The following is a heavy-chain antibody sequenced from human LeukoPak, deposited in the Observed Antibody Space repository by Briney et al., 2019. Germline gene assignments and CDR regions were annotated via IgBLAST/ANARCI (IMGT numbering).Heavy chain of an antibody. V-gene: IGHV3-74*01. CDR2: INSDGSWT. J-gene: IGHJ4*02. CDR1: GNYL. CDR3: VSFYETY. D-gene: IGHD2-2*01. Sequence: AGSLRLSCAASGNYLMHWVRQAPGKGLVWVSHINSDGSWTSYADSVKGRFTISKDNAKNTVYLQMNNLRAEDTAVYYCVSFYETYWGRGTLVTVSS.